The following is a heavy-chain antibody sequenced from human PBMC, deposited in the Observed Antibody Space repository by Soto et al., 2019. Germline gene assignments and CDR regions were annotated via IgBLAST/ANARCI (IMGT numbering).Heavy chain of an antibody. D-gene: IGHD3-10*01. CDR1: GDSVSSLSHY. CDR2: IYVNGDT. CDR3: ARRGAYFFDF. V-gene: IGHV4-31*03. Sequence: SETLSLTCSVSGDSVSSLSHYWSWIRQRPGQGLEWVAYIYVNGDTYSNPSLRSRLSMSVDTAKNEFSLSLRSVTAADTAVYFCARRGAYFFDFWGHGTLVIVSS. J-gene: IGHJ4*01.